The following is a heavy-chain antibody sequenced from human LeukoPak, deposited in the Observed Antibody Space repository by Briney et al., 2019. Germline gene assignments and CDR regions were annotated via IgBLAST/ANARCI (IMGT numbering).Heavy chain of an antibody. V-gene: IGHV3-23*01. Sequence: PGGCLRLSCAASGFTLSSYAMSWVRQAPGKGLEWVSAISGSGGSTYYADPVKGRFTISRDNSKNTLYLQMNSLRAEDTAVYYCAKDPGGYGDYEGAFDYWGQGTLVTVSS. CDR2: ISGSGGST. CDR3: AKDPGGYGDYEGAFDY. J-gene: IGHJ4*02. CDR1: GFTLSSYA. D-gene: IGHD4-17*01.